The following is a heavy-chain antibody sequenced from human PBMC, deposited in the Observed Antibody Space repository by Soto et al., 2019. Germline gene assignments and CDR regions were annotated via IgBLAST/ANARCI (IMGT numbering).Heavy chain of an antibody. Sequence: ESGPTLGNPTQTLTLTCTFSGFSLSTSGMCVSWIRQPPGKALEWLALIDWDDDKYYSTSLKTRLTISKDTSKNQVVLTMTNMDPVDTATYYCARMAQGEVTPCYYYGMDVWGQGTTVTVSS. V-gene: IGHV2-70*01. CDR1: GFSLSTSGMC. J-gene: IGHJ6*02. CDR3: ARMAQGEVTPCYYYGMDV. D-gene: IGHD4-4*01. CDR2: IDWDDDK.